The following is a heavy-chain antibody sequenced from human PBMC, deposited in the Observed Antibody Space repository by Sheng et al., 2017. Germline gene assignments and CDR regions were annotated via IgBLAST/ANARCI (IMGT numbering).Heavy chain of an antibody. D-gene: IGHD3-22*01. V-gene: IGHV1-69*13. CDR3: ARDPGKYYYDSSGRGDAFDI. Sequence: QVQLVQSGAEVKKPGSSVKVSCKASGGTFSSYAISWVRQAPGQGLEWMGGIIPIFGTANYAQKFQGRVTITADESTSTAYMELSSLRSEDTAVYYCARDPGKYYYDSSGRGDAFDIWGQGTMVTVSS. J-gene: IGHJ3*02. CDR2: IIPIFGTA. CDR1: GGTFSSYA.